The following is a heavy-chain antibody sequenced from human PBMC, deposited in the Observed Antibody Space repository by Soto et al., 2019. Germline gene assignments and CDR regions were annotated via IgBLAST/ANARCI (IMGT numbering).Heavy chain of an antibody. J-gene: IGHJ4*02. CDR2: IYYSGST. Sequence: SETLSLTCTVSGGSISSYYWSWIRQPPGKGLEWIGYIYYSGSTNYNPSLKSRVTISVDTSKNQFSLKLSSVTAADTAVYYCVRALGDSGGSHPTNLDYGGQGTLVTVPS. V-gene: IGHV4-59*08. CDR1: GGSISSYY. CDR3: VRALGDSGGSHPTNLDY. D-gene: IGHD1-26*01.